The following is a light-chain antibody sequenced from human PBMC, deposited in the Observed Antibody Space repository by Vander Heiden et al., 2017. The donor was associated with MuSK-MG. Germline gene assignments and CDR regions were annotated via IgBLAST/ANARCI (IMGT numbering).Light chain of an antibody. CDR1: QSVTNTN. CDR3: HQYARSPLA. Sequence: EIVLTQSPGTMSLSPGARATLSCKASQSVTNTNLAWYQQKPGQAPSLLIFGASNRATGISDRFSGSGSGTDFTLTISRLEPGDVGVYYCHQYARSPLAFGGGTNVEIK. CDR2: GAS. V-gene: IGKV3-20*01. J-gene: IGKJ4*01.